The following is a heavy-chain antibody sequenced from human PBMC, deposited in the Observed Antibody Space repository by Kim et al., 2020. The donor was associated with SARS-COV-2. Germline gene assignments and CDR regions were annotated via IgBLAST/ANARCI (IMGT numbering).Heavy chain of an antibody. CDR2: IKQDGSEK. CDR3: TSHTSDYLVGH. D-gene: IGHD3-22*01. CDR1: GFIFNAYW. Sequence: GGSLRLSCAASGFIFNAYWMSWVRQAPGKGLEWVANIKQDGSEKNYVDSVKGRFTISRDNAKNSLYLQMNSLRAEDTAVYYCTSHTSDYLVGHWGQGALVTVSS. J-gene: IGHJ5*02. V-gene: IGHV3-7*01.